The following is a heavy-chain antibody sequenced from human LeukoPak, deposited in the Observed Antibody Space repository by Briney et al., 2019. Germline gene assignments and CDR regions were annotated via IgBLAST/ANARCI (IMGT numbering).Heavy chain of an antibody. CDR2: ISLSSSYM. V-gene: IGHV3-21*01. CDR1: GFTLSIYS. Sequence: GGSLRLSCAASGFTLSIYSMNWVRQAPGKGLEWVSYISLSSSYMFYADSVKGRFTISRDNAKNSLYLQMNSLRAEDTAVYYCARDSGGYEDDHDGMDVWGQGTTVTVSS. D-gene: IGHD5-12*01. J-gene: IGHJ6*02. CDR3: ARDSGGYEDDHDGMDV.